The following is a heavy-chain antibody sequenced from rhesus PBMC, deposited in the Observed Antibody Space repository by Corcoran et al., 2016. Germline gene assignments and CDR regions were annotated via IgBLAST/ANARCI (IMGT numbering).Heavy chain of an antibody. CDR1: GGSLNSDW. CDR3: ARYLGSGLGH. D-gene: IGHD6-31*01. CDR2: INGRGGNT. Sequence: QVQLQESGPGLVKPSETLSLTCAVSGGSLNSDWWSWIRHSPGKGLEWIGEINGRGGNTNHNPTRKSRETSAKDASKKQMSLKLSAVTAADTAVYYCARYLGSGLGHWGQGVLVTVSS. V-gene: IGHV4-80*01. J-gene: IGHJ4*01.